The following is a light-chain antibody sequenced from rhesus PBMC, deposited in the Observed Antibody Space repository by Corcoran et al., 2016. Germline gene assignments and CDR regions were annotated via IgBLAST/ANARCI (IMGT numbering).Light chain of an antibody. J-gene: IGKJ1*01. CDR3: QHYYSTPPT. CDR1: QGITND. CDR2: EAS. Sequence: DIQMTQSTSSLSASVGDRVTITCRASQGITNDLAWYQQKPGETPKLLTYEASSLQSGIPSRLSGSGSGTDFTLPISSLQPEDFATYYCQHYYSTPPTFGQGTKVEIK. V-gene: IGKV1-25*01.